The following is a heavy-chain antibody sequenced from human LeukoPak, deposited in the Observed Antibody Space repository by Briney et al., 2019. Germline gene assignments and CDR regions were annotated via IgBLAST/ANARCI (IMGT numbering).Heavy chain of an antibody. J-gene: IGHJ4*02. CDR3: ARASGSYLYFDD. CDR1: GGSISSSSYY. D-gene: IGHD1-26*01. Sequence: SETLSFTCTVSGGSISSSSYYWGWIRQPPGKGLEWIGSIYYSGSTYYNSSLKSRVTISVDTSKNQFSLKLSSVTAADTAVYYCARASGSYLYFDDWGQGTLVTVSS. V-gene: IGHV4-39*07. CDR2: IYYSGST.